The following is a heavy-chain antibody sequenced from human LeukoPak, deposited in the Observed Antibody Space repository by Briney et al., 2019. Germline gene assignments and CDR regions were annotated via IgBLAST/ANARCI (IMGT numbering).Heavy chain of an antibody. CDR1: GVSISSSNSY. Sequence: SETLSLTCTVSGVSISSSNSYWGWIRQPPGKGLEWIGSIYYSGNTYYNASLKSQVSISIDTSKNRFSLKLTSVTAADTAVYYCARGGVGAPYYFDYWGQGTLVTVSS. CDR2: IYYSGNT. CDR3: ARGGVGAPYYFDY. J-gene: IGHJ4*02. V-gene: IGHV4-39*01. D-gene: IGHD1-26*01.